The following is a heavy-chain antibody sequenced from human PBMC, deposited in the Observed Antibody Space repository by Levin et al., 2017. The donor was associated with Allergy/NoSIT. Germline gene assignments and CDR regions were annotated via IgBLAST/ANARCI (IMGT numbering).Heavy chain of an antibody. D-gene: IGHD6-19*01. J-gene: IGHJ4*02. V-gene: IGHV3-21*01. Sequence: GGSLRLSCAASGFTFSSYSMNWVRQAPGKGLEWVSSISTSGTYIYYADSVKGRFTISRDNARNSLYLQMNSLRAEDTAVYYCARVGSGWDARYWGQGTLVTVSS. CDR2: ISTSGTYI. CDR1: GFTFSSYS. CDR3: ARVGSGWDARY.